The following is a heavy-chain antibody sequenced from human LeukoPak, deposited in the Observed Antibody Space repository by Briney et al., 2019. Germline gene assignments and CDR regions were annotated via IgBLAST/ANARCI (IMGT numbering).Heavy chain of an antibody. D-gene: IGHD6-13*01. CDR1: GYSISSGYY. V-gene: IGHV4-38-2*02. J-gene: IGHJ4*02. Sequence: SETLSLTCTVSGYSISSGYYWGWIRQPPGKGLEWIGRIYTSGSTNYNPSLKSRVTISVDTSKNQFSLKLSSVTAADTAAYYCAREVNIAATLDYWGQGTLVTVSS. CDR2: IYTSGST. CDR3: AREVNIAATLDY.